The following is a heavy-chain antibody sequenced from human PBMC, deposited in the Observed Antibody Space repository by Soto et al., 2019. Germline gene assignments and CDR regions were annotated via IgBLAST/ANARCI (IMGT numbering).Heavy chain of an antibody. CDR2: IYYIGST. Sequence: PSETLSLTCTVSGGSISSSSYYWGWIRQPPGKGLEWIGYIYYIGSTDYNPSLKSRVTISVDTSNNQFSLKLNSVTSADTAVYYCARASISGGNSASHYAMDVWGQGTTVTVSS. V-gene: IGHV4-61*05. D-gene: IGHD2-15*01. CDR1: GGSISSSSYY. J-gene: IGHJ6*02. CDR3: ARASISGGNSASHYAMDV.